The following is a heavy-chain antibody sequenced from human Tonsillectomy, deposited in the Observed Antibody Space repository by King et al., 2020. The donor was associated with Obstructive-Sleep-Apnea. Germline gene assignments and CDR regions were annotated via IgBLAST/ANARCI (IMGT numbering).Heavy chain of an antibody. CDR2: IDPSDSDT. CDR1: GYSFSSYY. Sequence: QLVQSGAEVKKPGESLRISCQGSGYSFSSYYITWGRQMPGKGLEWMGRIDPSDSDTNYSPSFQGHVTISVDKSINTAYLQWSSLKASDTAMYYCAKEYSSSWSDDYWGQGTLVTVSS. V-gene: IGHV5-10-1*01. D-gene: IGHD6-13*01. J-gene: IGHJ4*02. CDR3: AKEYSSSWSDDY.